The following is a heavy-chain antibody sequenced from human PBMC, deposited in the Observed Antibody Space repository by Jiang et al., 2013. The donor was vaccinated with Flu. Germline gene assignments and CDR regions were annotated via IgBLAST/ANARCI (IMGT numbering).Heavy chain of an antibody. CDR2: IRSKAYGGTT. V-gene: IGHV3-49*04. CDR3: TREILGYCSGGSCYWGDYYYGMDV. Sequence: QLVESGGGLVQPGRSLRLSCTASGFTFGDYAMSWVRQAPGKGLEWVGFIRSKAYGGTTEYAASVKGRFTISRDDSKSIAYLQMNSLKTEDTAVYYCTREILGYCSGGSCYWGDYYYGMDVWGQGTTVTVSS. D-gene: IGHD2-15*01. CDR1: GFTFGDYA. J-gene: IGHJ6*02.